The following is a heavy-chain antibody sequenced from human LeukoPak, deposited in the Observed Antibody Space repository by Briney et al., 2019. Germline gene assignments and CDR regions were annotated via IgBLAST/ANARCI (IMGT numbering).Heavy chain of an antibody. D-gene: IGHD1-20*01. CDR2: IWYDGSKK. CDR1: GFTFSSHG. V-gene: IGHV3-33*01. CDR3: ARLTGEALDY. Sequence: PGGSLRLSCAASGFTFSSHGMHWVRQAPGKGLEWVAVIWYDGSKKYYADSVTGRLTISRDNSKNALSLQMNSLRADDTAVYYCARLTGEALDYWGQGTLVTVSS. J-gene: IGHJ4*02.